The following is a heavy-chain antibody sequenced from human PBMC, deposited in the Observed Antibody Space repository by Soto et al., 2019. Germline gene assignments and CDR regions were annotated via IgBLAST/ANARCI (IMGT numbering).Heavy chain of an antibody. D-gene: IGHD6-6*01. J-gene: IGHJ4*02. V-gene: IGHV3-21*01. CDR1: GVTFSSYS. Sequence: GGSVRLSCAASGVTFSSYSMNWVRQAPGTGLEWVSSISSSSSYIYYADSVKGRFTISRDNAKNSLYLQMNSLRAEDTAVYYCARAISSSGLSDYWGQGTLVTVSS. CDR3: ARAISSSGLSDY. CDR2: ISSSSSYI.